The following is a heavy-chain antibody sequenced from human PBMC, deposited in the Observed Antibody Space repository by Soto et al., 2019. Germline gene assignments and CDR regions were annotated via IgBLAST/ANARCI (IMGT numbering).Heavy chain of an antibody. CDR2: IYYSGST. D-gene: IGHD2-15*01. CDR3: ARDSPVDCSGGSFYSSAFDY. Sequence: SETLSLTCTVSGGSISSYYWSWIRQPPGKGLEWIGYIYYSGSTNYNPSLKSRVTISVDTSKNQFSLKLSSVTAADTAVYYCARDSPVDCSGGSFYSSAFDYWGQGTLVTVSS. CDR1: GGSISSYY. V-gene: IGHV4-59*01. J-gene: IGHJ4*02.